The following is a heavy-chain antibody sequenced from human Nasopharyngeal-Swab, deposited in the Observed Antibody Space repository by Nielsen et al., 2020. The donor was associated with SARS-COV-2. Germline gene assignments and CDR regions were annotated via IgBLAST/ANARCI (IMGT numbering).Heavy chain of an antibody. V-gene: IGHV1-46*01. D-gene: IGHD6-13*01. CDR3: ARVLAAAGYNWFDP. Sequence: WVRQAPGQGLEWMGIINPSGGSTSYARKFQGRVTMTRDTSTSTVYMELSSLRSEDTAVYYCARVLAAAGYNWFDPWGQGTLVTVSS. CDR2: INPSGGST. J-gene: IGHJ5*02.